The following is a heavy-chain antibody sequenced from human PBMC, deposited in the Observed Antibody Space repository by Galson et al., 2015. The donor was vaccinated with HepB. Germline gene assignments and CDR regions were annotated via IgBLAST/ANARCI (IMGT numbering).Heavy chain of an antibody. Sequence: SVKVSCKASGYTFTTYGISWVRQAPGQGLEWMGWISGYKGNTYYAQKFQGRVTTTTDTSTSTAYMEPRSLRSDDTAVYYCARDLYYYDSSGYYSDVFDIWGQGTMVTVSS. CDR2: ISGYKGNT. CDR1: GYTFTTYG. CDR3: ARDLYYYDSSGYYSDVFDI. J-gene: IGHJ3*02. V-gene: IGHV1-18*01. D-gene: IGHD3-22*01.